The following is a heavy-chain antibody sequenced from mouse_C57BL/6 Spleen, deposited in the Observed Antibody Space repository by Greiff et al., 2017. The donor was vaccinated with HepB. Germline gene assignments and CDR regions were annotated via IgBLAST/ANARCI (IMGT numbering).Heavy chain of an antibody. CDR1: GYTFTDYY. V-gene: IGHV1-76*01. D-gene: IGHD2-4*01. CDR2: IYPGSGNT. CDR3: ARNYDY. J-gene: IGHJ3*01. Sequence: QVQLQHSGAELVRPGASVKLSCKASGYTFTDYYINWVKQRPGQGLEWIARIYPGSGNTYYNEKFKGKATLTAEKSSSTAYMQLSSLTSEDSAVYFCARNYDYWGQGTLVTVSA.